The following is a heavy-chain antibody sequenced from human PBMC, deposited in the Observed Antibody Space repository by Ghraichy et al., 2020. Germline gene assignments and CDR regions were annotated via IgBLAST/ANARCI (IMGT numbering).Heavy chain of an antibody. Sequence: SQTLSLTCVVSGGSFSGYFWSWIRQPPGKGLEWIGDINHSGSTKYNPSLKSRVTLSVDTSKRQFSLKLSSVTAADTAVYYCARGTGSSIPAYNWFDLWGQGTLVTVSS. V-gene: IGHV4-34*01. D-gene: IGHD6-6*01. CDR2: INHSGST. J-gene: IGHJ5*02. CDR3: ARGTGSSIPAYNWFDL. CDR1: GGSFSGYF.